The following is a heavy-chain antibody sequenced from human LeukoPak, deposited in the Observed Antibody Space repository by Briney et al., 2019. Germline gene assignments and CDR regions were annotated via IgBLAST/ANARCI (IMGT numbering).Heavy chain of an antibody. CDR1: GGSVNSGTYY. CDR2: ISYSGST. CDR3: ARDYYDADGLDVFET. D-gene: IGHD3-16*01. V-gene: IGHV4-61*01. Sequence: PSETLSLTCTVSGGSVNSGTYYWSWIRQPPGKGLEWIGYISYSGSTNYNPSLKSRVTISADTSKNQFSLKVSSVTAADTAVYYCARDYYDADGLDVFETWGQGTVVTVSP. J-gene: IGHJ3*02.